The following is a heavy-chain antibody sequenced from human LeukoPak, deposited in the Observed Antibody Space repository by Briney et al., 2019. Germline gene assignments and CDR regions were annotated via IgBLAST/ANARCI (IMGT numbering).Heavy chain of an antibody. D-gene: IGHD3-22*01. V-gene: IGHV3-30-3*01. CDR1: GFTFSSYA. Sequence: GGSLRLSCAASGFTFSSYAMHWVRQAPGKGLEWVAVISYDGSNKYYADSVKGRFTISRDNSKNTLYLQMNSLRAEDTAVYYCAREVGSDYYDSRLDYWGQGTPVTVSS. CDR2: ISYDGSNK. J-gene: IGHJ4*02. CDR3: AREVGSDYYDSRLDY.